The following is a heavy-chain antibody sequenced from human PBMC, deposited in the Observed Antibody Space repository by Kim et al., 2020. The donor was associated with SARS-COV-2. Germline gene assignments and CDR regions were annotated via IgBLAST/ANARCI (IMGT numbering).Heavy chain of an antibody. V-gene: IGHV3-30*01. D-gene: IGHD2-8*02. Sequence: NKYYADSVKGRFTISRDNSKNTLYLQMNSLRAEDTAVYYCASLPPYWYSDWGQGTLVTVSS. J-gene: IGHJ4*02. CDR2: NK. CDR3: ASLPPYWYSD.